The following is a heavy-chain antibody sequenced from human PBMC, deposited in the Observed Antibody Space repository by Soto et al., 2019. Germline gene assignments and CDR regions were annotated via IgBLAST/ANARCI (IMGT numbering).Heavy chain of an antibody. CDR3: VRGPSPRAPAVVDPCYYAMDV. Sequence: ASVKVSCKTSGYDFNAYDINWVRQDSGQGFEWMGKINPNNRATDSALMCQRRDSITRNTATDTAYLEITSLKSDDTGSYYCVRGPSPRAPAVVDPCYYAMDVRGQRTTVTVSS. J-gene: IGHJ6*02. CDR2: INPNNRAT. D-gene: IGHD2-2*01. V-gene: IGHV1-8*01. CDR1: GYDFNAYD.